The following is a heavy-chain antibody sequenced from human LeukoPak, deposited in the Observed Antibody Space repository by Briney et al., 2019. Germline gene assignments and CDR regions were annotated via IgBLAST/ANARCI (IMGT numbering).Heavy chain of an antibody. V-gene: IGHV3-30-3*01. Sequence: PGGSLRLSCAASGFTFSSCAMHWVRQAPGKGLEWVAVISYDGSNKYYADSVKGRFTISRDNSKNTLYLQMNSLRAEDTAVYYCARETARRIWGQGTLVTVSS. D-gene: IGHD5-18*01. CDR2: ISYDGSNK. CDR1: GFTFSSCA. J-gene: IGHJ4*02. CDR3: ARETARRI.